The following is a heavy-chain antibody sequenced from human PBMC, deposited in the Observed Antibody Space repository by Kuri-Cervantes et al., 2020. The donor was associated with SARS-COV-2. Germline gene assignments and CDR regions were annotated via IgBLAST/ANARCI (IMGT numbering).Heavy chain of an antibody. CDR3: ATTMHELWEYYMDV. D-gene: IGHD1-26*01. CDR1: GFTFSSYG. Sequence: GGSLRLSCAASGFTFSSYGMHWVRQAPGKGLEWVAVISYDGSSKYYADSVKGRFTISRDNSKNTLYLQMNSLRAEDTAVYYCATTMHELWEYYMDVWGKGTTVTVSS. CDR2: ISYDGSSK. J-gene: IGHJ6*03. V-gene: IGHV3-30*03.